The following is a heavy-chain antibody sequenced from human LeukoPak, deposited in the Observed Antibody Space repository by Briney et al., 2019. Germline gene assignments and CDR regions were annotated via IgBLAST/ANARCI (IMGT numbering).Heavy chain of an antibody. CDR2: IYSSGNT. V-gene: IGHV4-4*09. CDR1: GGSISSSY. Sequence: SDTLSLTCTVSGGSISSSYWSWIRQPPGKGLEWIGNIYSSGNTHNYPSLKNRVAISVATSKTLISLKLSSMTTADTAVYYCAGHLKAGMVFDPGGQGTLVSVSS. J-gene: IGHJ5*02. D-gene: IGHD2-8*01. CDR3: AGHLKAGMVFDP.